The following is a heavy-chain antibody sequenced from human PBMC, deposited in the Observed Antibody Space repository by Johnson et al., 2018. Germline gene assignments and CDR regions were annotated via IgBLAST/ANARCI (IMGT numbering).Heavy chain of an antibody. J-gene: IGHJ1*01. CDR3: VVGMMDFEH. V-gene: IGHV3-7*01. CDR2: IKDDATEK. D-gene: IGHD1-26*01. CDR1: GFTFSNYY. Sequence: EVQLVESGGGSVQPGGSLRLACSTSGFTFSNYYMSWVRQAPGKGLEWVANIKDDATEKNYVDSVKGRFTISRDNAKKSFYLQMSSLRVEDTAVYYCVVGMMDFEHWGQGSLVTVSS.